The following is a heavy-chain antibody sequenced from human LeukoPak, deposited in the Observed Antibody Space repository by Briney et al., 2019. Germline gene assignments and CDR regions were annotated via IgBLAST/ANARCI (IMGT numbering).Heavy chain of an antibody. CDR1: VFTVSRNF. J-gene: IGHJ4*02. V-gene: IGHV3-53*01. CDR3: ASDGIAVAGGWARFDY. Sequence: PGGSLRLSRAASVFTVSRNFMNWVRQAPGKGLDWISVICSGGTTYYADSVKSRFTISRDNTKNALYLKMDSLRAEDTAVYYCASDGIAVAGGWARFDYWGQGTLVTVSS. CDR2: ICSGGTT. D-gene: IGHD6-19*01.